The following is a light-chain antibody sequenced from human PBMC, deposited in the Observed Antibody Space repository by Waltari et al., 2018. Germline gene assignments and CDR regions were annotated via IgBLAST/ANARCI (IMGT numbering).Light chain of an antibody. V-gene: IGLV1-47*01. CDR3: AXXXDSLSXXX. CDR1: XXXXGXNY. J-gene: IGLJ2*01. CDR2: RNX. Sequence: VLTQPPSXSGTPGQRXXISCXXXXXXXGXNYVYWXRQPPGTAPKLLIYRNXXXPSGVPDRFSGSXXGTSASLXXXGLRXXXXXXYYCAXXXDSLSXXXXXGGTKLTVL.